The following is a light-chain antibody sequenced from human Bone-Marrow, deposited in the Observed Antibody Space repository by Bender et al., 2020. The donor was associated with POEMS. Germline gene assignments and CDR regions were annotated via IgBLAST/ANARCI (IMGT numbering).Light chain of an antibody. CDR3: VAWDDTLKGWV. V-gene: IGLV1-44*01. CDR2: NSD. J-gene: IGLJ2*01. CDR1: ASDRGTTP. Sequence: QSVLTQPPSASATPGQRVTISCSRSASDRGTTPINWYQHLPGTAPKPSIYNSDQRPSGVPDRFSGSMSGTSSSLASSGLHSEDEADYYCVAWDDTLKGWVFGGGTKLTV.